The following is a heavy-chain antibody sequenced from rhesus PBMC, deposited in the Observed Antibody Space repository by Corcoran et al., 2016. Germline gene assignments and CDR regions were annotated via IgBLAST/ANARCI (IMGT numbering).Heavy chain of an antibody. CDR1: GGSISSSNW. J-gene: IGHJ4*01. Sequence: QVQLQESGPGLVKPSETLSLTCAVSGGSISSSNWWSWIRQPPGKGVEWIGYISGSSGSTYYNPSLKSRVTISTDTSKNQFSLKLSSVTAADTAVYYCARASYEDDYGYYYTDFDYWGQGVLVTVSS. CDR3: ARASYEDDYGYYYTDFDY. CDR2: ISGSSGST. V-gene: IGHV4-65*01. D-gene: IGHD3-9*01.